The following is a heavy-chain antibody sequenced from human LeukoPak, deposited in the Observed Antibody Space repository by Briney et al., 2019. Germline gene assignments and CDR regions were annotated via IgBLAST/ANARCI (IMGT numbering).Heavy chain of an antibody. D-gene: IGHD4-23*01. Sequence: ASVKVSCKASGYTFTSYAMNWVRQAPGQGLEWMGWINTNTGNPTYAQGFTGRFVFSLDTSVSTAYLQISSLKAEDTAVYYCVAHPLEIYMRDDASSGGSWGQGTLVTVSS. CDR2: INTNTGNP. V-gene: IGHV7-4-1*02. J-gene: IGHJ5*02. CDR3: VAHPLEIYMRDDASSGGS. CDR1: GYTFTSYA.